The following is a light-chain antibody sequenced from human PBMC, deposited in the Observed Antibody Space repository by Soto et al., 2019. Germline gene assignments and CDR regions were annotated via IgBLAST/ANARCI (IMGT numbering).Light chain of an antibody. J-gene: IGKJ5*01. CDR2: DAS. Sequence: DIQITHSPSSLFVSVXDRVTIPCQATPNINIYFTWYQQKPGKAPXLLXYDASNLEIGVPSRFSGSGSGTHFTFTISSLQTEDIGTYYCQQYDILPITFGRGTRLEIK. CDR3: QQYDILPIT. V-gene: IGKV1-33*01. CDR1: PNINIY.